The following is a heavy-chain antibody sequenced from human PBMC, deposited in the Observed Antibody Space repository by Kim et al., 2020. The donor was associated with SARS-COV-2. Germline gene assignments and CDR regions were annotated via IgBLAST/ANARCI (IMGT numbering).Heavy chain of an antibody. CDR3: ARLSSSGWYPLDY. J-gene: IGHJ4*02. D-gene: IGHD6-19*01. CDR1: GFTFSRNY. V-gene: IGHV3-66*02. CDR2: IYSDGPT. Sequence: GGSLRLSCAASGFTFSRNYMSWVRQAPGKGLEWVSVIYSDGPTYYADSVKGRFTISRDNSKNTLYLQMSSLRAEDTAVYYCARLSSSGWYPLDYWGQGTLVTVS.